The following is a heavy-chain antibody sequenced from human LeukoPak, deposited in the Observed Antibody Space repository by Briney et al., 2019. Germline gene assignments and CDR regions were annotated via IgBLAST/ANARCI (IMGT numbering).Heavy chain of an antibody. Sequence: GGSLRLSCAASGFTFDDYTMHWVRQAPGKGLEWVSLISWDGGSTYYADSVKGRFTISRDNSKNSLYLQMNSLRTEDTALYYCAKSAYSSGLYYYYGMDVWGQGTTVTVSS. D-gene: IGHD6-19*01. V-gene: IGHV3-43*01. J-gene: IGHJ6*02. CDR1: GFTFDDYT. CDR2: ISWDGGST. CDR3: AKSAYSSGLYYYYGMDV.